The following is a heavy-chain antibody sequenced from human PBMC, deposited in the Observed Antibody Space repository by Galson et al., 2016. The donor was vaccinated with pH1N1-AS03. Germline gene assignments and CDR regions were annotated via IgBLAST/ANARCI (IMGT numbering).Heavy chain of an antibody. V-gene: IGHV3-23*01. D-gene: IGHD3-16*01. CDR3: AKDRLTSLVVQGGFDH. CDR2: INDSGEAT. J-gene: IGHJ4*02. Sequence: SLRLSCAASGFTFSSHVMAWVRQAPGKGLEWISSINDSGEATYYAKSVKGRFTISRDNTDNTLYLQMDSLRAEDTAIYYCAKDRLTSLVVQGGFDHWGQGSLVTVSS. CDR1: GFTFSSHV.